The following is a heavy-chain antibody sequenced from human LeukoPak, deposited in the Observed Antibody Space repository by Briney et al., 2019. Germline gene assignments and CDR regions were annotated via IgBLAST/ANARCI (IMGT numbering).Heavy chain of an antibody. CDR1: GFTFSSYA. CDR2: ISGSGGST. Sequence: PSGGSLRLSCAASGFTFSSYAMSWVRQAPGKGPEWVSAISGSGGSTYYADSVKGRFTISRDNSKNTLYLQMNSLRAEDTAVYYCAKRYSSSTSCYVDYWGQGTLVTVSS. V-gene: IGHV3-23*01. D-gene: IGHD2-2*01. J-gene: IGHJ4*02. CDR3: AKRYSSSTSCYVDY.